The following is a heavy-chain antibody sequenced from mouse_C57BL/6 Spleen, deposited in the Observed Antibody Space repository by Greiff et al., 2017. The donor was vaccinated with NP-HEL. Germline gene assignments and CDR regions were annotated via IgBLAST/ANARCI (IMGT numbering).Heavy chain of an antibody. J-gene: IGHJ3*01. V-gene: IGHV1-22*01. CDR2: INPNNGGT. CDR3: ASDYYDYDWFAY. CDR1: GYTFTDYH. D-gene: IGHD2-4*01. Sequence: EVQLQQSGPELVKPGASVKMSCKASGYTFTDYHMHWVKQSHGKSLEWIGYINPNNGGTSYNQKFKGKATLTVNKSSSTAYMELRSLTSEDSAVYYCASDYYDYDWFAYWGQGTLVTVSA.